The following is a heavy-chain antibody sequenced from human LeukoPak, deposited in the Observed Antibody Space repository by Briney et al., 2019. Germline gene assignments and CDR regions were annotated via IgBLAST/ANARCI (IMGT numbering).Heavy chain of an antibody. CDR3: ARKDAGPSSFDY. CDR1: GYTFIAYH. J-gene: IGHJ4*02. Sequence: ASVKVSCKASGYTFIAYHLHWVRQAPGQGLEWMGWIDTDSGVTNYTQNFQGRVTMTRDTSINTVYLELSSLTSGDTAIYYCARKDAGPSSFDYWGQGSLVTVSS. CDR2: IDTDSGVT. V-gene: IGHV1-2*02.